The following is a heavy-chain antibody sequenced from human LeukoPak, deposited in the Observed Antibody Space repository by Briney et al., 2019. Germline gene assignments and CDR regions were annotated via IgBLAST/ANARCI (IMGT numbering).Heavy chain of an antibody. Sequence: GGSLRLSCAASGFTFSGSAMHWVRQASGKGLEWVGRIRSKANSYATAYAASVKGRFTISRDDSKNTAYLQMNSLKTKDTAVYYCTRENWNSFDYWGQGTLVTVSS. CDR3: TRENWNSFDY. V-gene: IGHV3-73*01. CDR1: GFTFSGSA. J-gene: IGHJ4*02. D-gene: IGHD1-7*01. CDR2: IRSKANSYAT.